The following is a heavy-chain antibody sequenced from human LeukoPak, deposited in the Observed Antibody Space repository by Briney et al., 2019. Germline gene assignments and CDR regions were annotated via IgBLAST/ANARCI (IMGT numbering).Heavy chain of an antibody. Sequence: NTSQTLSLTCTVSGGSISSGDYYWSWIRQPPGKGLEWIGYIYYSGSTYYNPSLKSRVTISVDTSKNQFSLKLSSVTAADTAVYYCARHLRRSARREVDYWGQGTLVTVSS. D-gene: IGHD6-6*01. CDR2: IYYSGST. CDR1: GGSISSGDYY. V-gene: IGHV4-30-4*01. CDR3: ARHLRRSARREVDY. J-gene: IGHJ4*02.